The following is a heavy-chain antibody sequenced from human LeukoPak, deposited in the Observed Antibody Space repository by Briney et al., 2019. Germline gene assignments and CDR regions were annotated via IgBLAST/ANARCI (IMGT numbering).Heavy chain of an antibody. CDR2: IYSGGST. D-gene: IGHD2-8*01. V-gene: IGHV3-53*04. J-gene: IGHJ3*02. Sequence: PGGSLRLSCAASGFTVSSNYMSWVRQAPGKGLEWVSVIYSGGSTYYADSVKGRFTISRHNSKNTLYLQMNSLRAEDTAVYYCARHHPGMYDDAFDIWGQGTMVTVSS. CDR3: ARHHPGMYDDAFDI. CDR1: GFTVSSNY.